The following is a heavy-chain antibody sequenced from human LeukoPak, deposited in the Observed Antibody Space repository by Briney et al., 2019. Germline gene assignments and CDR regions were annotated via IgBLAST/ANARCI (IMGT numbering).Heavy chain of an antibody. CDR1: GFAFSSYD. J-gene: IGHJ4*02. CDR3: ARDDGGFGVVTIYYFDY. D-gene: IGHD3-3*01. Sequence: QPGGSLRLSCAASGFAFSSYDMNWVRQAPGRGLEWVSHISSSGGIIYYADSVKGRFTISRDNAKNSLYLQMNSLRAEDTAVYYCARDDGGFGVVTIYYFDYWGQGTLVTVSS. CDR2: ISSSGGII. V-gene: IGHV3-48*03.